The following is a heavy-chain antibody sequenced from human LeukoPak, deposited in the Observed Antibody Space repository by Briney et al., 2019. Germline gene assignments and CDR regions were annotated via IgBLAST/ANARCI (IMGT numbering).Heavy chain of an antibody. CDR2: ISSSSSYI. CDR1: GFTFSSYS. Sequence: PGGSLRLSCAASGFTFSSYSMNWVRQAPGKGLEWVSSISSSSSYIYYADSVKGRFTISRDNAKNSLYLQMNSLRDEDTAVYYCASSPCSGGSCYNPNWGQGTLVTVSS. CDR3: ASSPCSGGSCYNPN. V-gene: IGHV3-21*01. J-gene: IGHJ4*02. D-gene: IGHD2-15*01.